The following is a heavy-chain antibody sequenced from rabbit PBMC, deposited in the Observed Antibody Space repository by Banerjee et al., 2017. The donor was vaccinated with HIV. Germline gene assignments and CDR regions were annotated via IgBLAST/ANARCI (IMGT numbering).Heavy chain of an antibody. CDR3: GRNGYAGHCYPNL. CDR1: GFSFSSAYY. D-gene: IGHD6-1*01. V-gene: IGHV1S40*01. Sequence: QSLEESGGDLVKPEGSLTLTCTASGFSFSSAYYMCWVRQAPGKGLEWIACIHPDSSGTPFPPNWGKGRFTISQTSSTTVTLQKTSLTAADTATFFWGRNGYAGHCYPNLLGPGTLVTVS. J-gene: IGHJ4*01. CDR2: IHPDSSGTP.